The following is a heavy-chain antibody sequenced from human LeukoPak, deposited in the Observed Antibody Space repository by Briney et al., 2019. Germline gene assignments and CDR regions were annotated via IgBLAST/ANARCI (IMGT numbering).Heavy chain of an antibody. J-gene: IGHJ4*02. CDR1: GGSFSGYY. V-gene: IGHV4-34*01. CDR3: ARGRASGSYYNY. Sequence: SETLSLTCAVYGGSFSGYYWSWIRQPPGKGLEWIGEINHSGSTNYNPSLKSRVTISVDTSKNQFSLKLSSVTAADTAVHYCARGRASGSYYNYWGQGTLVTVSS. D-gene: IGHD1-26*01. CDR2: INHSGST.